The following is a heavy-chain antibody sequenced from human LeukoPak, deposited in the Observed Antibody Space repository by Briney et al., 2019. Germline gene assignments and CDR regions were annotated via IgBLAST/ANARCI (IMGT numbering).Heavy chain of an antibody. CDR2: ISGSGSST. J-gene: IGHJ4*02. V-gene: IGHV3-23*01. CDR3: ATSSSSWGY. CDR1: GFTFSSYA. D-gene: IGHD6-13*01. Sequence: GGSLRLSCAASGFTFSSYAMSWVRQAPGKGLEWVSAISGSGSSTYYADAVKGRFTISRDNSKNTLYLQMNSLRAEDTAVYYCATSSSSWGYWGQGTLVTVSS.